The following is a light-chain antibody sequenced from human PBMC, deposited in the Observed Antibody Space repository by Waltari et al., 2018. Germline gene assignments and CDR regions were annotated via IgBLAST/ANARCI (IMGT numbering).Light chain of an antibody. V-gene: IGKV1-12*01. CDR1: QDISRW. J-gene: IGKJ4*01. CDR2: AAS. Sequence: DIQMTQFPSSVSASVGDRVPIPCRASQDISRWLALYQQKPGKAPKSLSSAASNLQSGVPSRFTGTGSGTDFTFSFSSLQPGDFAAYDCQQTNSVPLTFGGGTKVELK. CDR3: QQTNSVPLT.